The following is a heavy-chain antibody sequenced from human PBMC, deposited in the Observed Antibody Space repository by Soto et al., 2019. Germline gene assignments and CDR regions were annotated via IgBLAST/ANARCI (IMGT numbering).Heavy chain of an antibody. J-gene: IGHJ4*02. D-gene: IGHD2-2*01. CDR3: AKPTVGYCSSTSCYAFDY. CDR2: ISYDGSNK. CDR1: GFTFSSYG. Sequence: GGSLRLSCAASGFTFSSYGMHWFRQAPGKGLEWVAVISYDGSNKYYADSVKGRFTISRDNSKNTLYLQMNSLRAEDTAVYYCAKPTVGYCSSTSCYAFDYWGQGTLVTVSS. V-gene: IGHV3-30*18.